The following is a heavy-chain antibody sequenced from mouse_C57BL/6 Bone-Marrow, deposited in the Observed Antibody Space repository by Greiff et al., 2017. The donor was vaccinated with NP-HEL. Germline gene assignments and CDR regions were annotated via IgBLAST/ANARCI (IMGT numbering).Heavy chain of an antibody. CDR2: INYDGSSP. V-gene: IGHV5-16*01. J-gene: IGHJ1*03. CDR1: GFTFSDYY. Sequence: EVKLVESEGGLVQPGSSMKLSCTASGFTFSDYYMAWVRQVPEKGLEWVANINYDGSSPYYLDSLKSRFIISRDNAKNILYLQMSRLKSEDTATYYCARVGANWDWYFDVWGTGTTVTVSS. D-gene: IGHD4-1*01. CDR3: ARVGANWDWYFDV.